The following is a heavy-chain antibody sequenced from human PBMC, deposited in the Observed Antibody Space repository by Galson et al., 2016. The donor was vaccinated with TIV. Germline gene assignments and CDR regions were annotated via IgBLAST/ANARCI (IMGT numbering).Heavy chain of an antibody. J-gene: IGHJ2*01. V-gene: IGHV1-69*13. CDR2: ITPIFRSP. CDR3: ARPSDSSWYFDL. D-gene: IGHD6-13*01. CDR1: GGSFSNYA. Sequence: SVKVSCKASGGSFSNYAINWVRQAPGQGLEWMGGITPIFRSPNYAQRFQGRVTITADESTSTAFVELSSLRSDDTAVYYCARPSDSSWYFDLWGRGTPVIVSS.